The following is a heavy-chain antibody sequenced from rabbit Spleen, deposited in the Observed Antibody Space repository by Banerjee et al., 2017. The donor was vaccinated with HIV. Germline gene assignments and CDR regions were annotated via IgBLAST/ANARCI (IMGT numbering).Heavy chain of an antibody. CDR3: ARDSGTSFSTYGMDL. CDR1: GFSFNSGYD. CDR2: AYAGSSGST. V-gene: IGHV1S40*01. J-gene: IGHJ6*01. Sequence: QSLEESGGGLVKPGASLTLTCKASGFSFNSGYDMCWVRQAPGKGLEWVACAYAGSSGSTYSATWAKGRFIISKTSSTTVTLQMTSLTAADTATYFCARDSGTSFSTYGMDLWGQGTLVTVS. D-gene: IGHD8-1*01.